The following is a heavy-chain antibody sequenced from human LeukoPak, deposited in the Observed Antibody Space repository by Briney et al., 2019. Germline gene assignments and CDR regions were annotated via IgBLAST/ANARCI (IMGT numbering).Heavy chain of an antibody. D-gene: IGHD3-9*01. V-gene: IGHV3-49*04. CDR1: GFTFGDYA. J-gene: IGHJ3*02. CDR3: TRERLRYFDWPGPPDAFDI. CDR2: IRSKAYGGTT. Sequence: PGGSLRLSCAASGFTFGDYAMSWVRQAPGKGLEWVGFIRSKAYGGTTEYAASVKGRFTISRDDSKSIAYLQMNSLKTEDTAVYYCTRERLRYFDWPGPPDAFDIWGQGTMVTVSS.